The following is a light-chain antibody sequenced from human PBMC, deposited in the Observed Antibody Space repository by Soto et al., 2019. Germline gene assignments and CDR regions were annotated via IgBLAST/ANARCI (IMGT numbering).Light chain of an antibody. CDR2: GAS. J-gene: IGKJ4*01. CDR3: QQYGISPLT. Sequence: EIVLTQSPGTLSLSPGERATLYCRASQSVSSSYLAWYQQKTGQAPRLLIYGASSRATGIPDSFSGSGSGKDFTITISRLEPEDFAVYYCQQYGISPLTFGRGTKVEIK. V-gene: IGKV3-20*01. CDR1: QSVSSSY.